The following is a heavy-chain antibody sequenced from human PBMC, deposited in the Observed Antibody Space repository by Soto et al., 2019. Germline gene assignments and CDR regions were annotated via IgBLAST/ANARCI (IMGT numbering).Heavy chain of an antibody. CDR3: AKGPTYGSSGYHAFDI. CDR1: GFTFSSYA. CDR2: ISGSGGST. D-gene: IGHD3-22*01. Sequence: GGSLRLSCAASGFTFSSYAMSWVRQAPGKGLEWVSAISGSGGSTYYADSVKGRFTISRDNSKNTLYLQMNSLRAEDTAVYYCAKGPTYGSSGYHAFDIWGQGTMVTISS. V-gene: IGHV3-23*01. J-gene: IGHJ3*02.